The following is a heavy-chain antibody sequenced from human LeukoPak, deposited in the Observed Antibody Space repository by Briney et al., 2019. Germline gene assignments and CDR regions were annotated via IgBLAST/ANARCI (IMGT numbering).Heavy chain of an antibody. D-gene: IGHD3-10*01. CDR2: IGSAGDT. J-gene: IGHJ4*02. CDR3: VRGIGNYYDSGAANS. CDR1: GFTLRRYD. Sequence: GGSLRLSCAASGFTLRRYDMHWVRQATGKGLEWGSAIGSAGDTYYPGSVKGRFTMSRDDAKNSLHLQMNSLRDGDTAVYYCVRGIGNYYDSGAANSWGQGTLVIVSS. V-gene: IGHV3-13*04.